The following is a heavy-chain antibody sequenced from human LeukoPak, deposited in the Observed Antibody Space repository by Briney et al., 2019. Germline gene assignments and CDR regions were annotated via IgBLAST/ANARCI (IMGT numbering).Heavy chain of an antibody. V-gene: IGHV3-9*01. CDR3: AKDTNGDYGGDAFDI. D-gene: IGHD4-23*01. CDR2: ISWNSGSI. Sequence: PGGSLRLSCAASGFTFDDYAMRWVRQAPGKGLEWVSGISWNSGSIGYADSVKGRFTISRDNAKNSLYLQVNSLRAEDTALYYCAKDTNGDYGGDAFDIWGQGTMVTVSS. CDR1: GFTFDDYA. J-gene: IGHJ3*02.